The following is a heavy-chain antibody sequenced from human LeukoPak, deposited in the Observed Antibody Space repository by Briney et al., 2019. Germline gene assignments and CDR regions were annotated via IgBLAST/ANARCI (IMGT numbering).Heavy chain of an antibody. V-gene: IGHV4-39*01. CDR1: GGSISSSSYC. J-gene: IGHJ4*02. CDR2: IYYSGSA. CDR3: ARQSSGYSYGSHDY. Sequence: SETLSLTCTVSGGSISSSSYCWGWIRQPPGKGLEWIGTIYYSGSAYYNPSLKRRVTISVDTSKNQFSLKLSSVTAADTAVYYCARQSSGYSYGSHDYWGQGTLVTVSS. D-gene: IGHD5-18*01.